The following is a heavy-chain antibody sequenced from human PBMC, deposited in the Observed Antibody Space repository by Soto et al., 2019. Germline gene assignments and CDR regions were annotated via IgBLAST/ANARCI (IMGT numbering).Heavy chain of an antibody. CDR1: VDSFSSNSAA. J-gene: IGHJ6*01. D-gene: IGHD7-27*01. CDR2: TYYRSKWFN. Sequence: SQTLPLTCAISVDSFSSNSAAWNWIRQSPSRGLEWLGRTYYRSKWFNDYAVSVESRITINADTSKNQFSLQLNSVTPEATAVYFCARGCVLGIPQAGLNWGYFGLEVWGQGASV. V-gene: IGHV6-1*01. CDR3: ARGCVLGIPQAGLNWGYFGLEV.